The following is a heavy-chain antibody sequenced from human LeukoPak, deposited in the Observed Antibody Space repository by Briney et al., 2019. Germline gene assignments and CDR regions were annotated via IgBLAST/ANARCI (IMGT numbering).Heavy chain of an antibody. D-gene: IGHD1-20*01. V-gene: IGHV3-23*01. Sequence: GGSLRLSCAASGFTFSNYAMSWVRQSPGKGLEWVSGISESGTGTYYADSVKGRFTISRDNSKNTLYLQMNSLRAEDTAVYYCAKDLYNWNDLGGNYFDYWGQGTLVTVSS. CDR1: GFTFSNYA. CDR2: ISESGTGT. J-gene: IGHJ4*02. CDR3: AKDLYNWNDLGGNYFDY.